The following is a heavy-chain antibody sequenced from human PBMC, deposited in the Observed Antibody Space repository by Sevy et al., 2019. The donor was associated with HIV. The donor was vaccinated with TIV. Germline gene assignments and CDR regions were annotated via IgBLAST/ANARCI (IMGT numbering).Heavy chain of an antibody. Sequence: GGSLRLSCTASGFTFGDYCMSWVRQAPGKGLEWVAFLKSDVYGGTVDHAASVRGRFVTSRDDTKTIAYLQMNDLKTAETGVYYCTGWKAAQSIYDYWGQGALVTVSS. CDR3: TGWKAAQSIYDY. D-gene: IGHD6-6*01. V-gene: IGHV3-49*04. CDR2: LKSDVYGGTV. CDR1: GFTFGDYC. J-gene: IGHJ4*02.